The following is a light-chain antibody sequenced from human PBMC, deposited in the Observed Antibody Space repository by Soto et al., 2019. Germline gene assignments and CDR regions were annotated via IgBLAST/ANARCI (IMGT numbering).Light chain of an antibody. Sequence: EIVLTQSPGTLSLSPGERATLSCRASQSVSSSHLAWYQQKPGQAPRLLISGASSRATGIPDRFTGSGSGTDFTLTISILEPEYFAVYYCQQYGSSPRTFGQGTKVEIK. V-gene: IGKV3-20*01. J-gene: IGKJ1*01. CDR2: GAS. CDR1: QSVSSSH. CDR3: QQYGSSPRT.